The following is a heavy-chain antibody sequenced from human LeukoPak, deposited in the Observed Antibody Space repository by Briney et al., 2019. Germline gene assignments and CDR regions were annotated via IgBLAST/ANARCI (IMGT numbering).Heavy chain of an antibody. CDR3: ARGTNGIYDF. CDR2: VSANSNYI. CDR1: GFTFTSYS. D-gene: IGHD2-21*01. J-gene: IGHJ4*02. V-gene: IGHV3-21*01. Sequence: PGGSPRLSCAASGFTFTSYSMNWVRQAPGKGLEWVSSVSANSNYILYADSVKGRFTISRDNAKNSLYLQMNSLRVEDTAVYYCARGTNGIYDFWGQGPLVTVSS.